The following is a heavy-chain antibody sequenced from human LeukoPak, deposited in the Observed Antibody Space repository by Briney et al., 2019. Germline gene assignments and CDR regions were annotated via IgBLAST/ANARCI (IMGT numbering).Heavy chain of an antibody. CDR1: GYTFTGYY. CDR3: ARPLWGDRDAFDI. D-gene: IGHD7-27*01. J-gene: IGHJ3*02. CDR2: INPNSGGT. V-gene: IGHV1-2*02. Sequence: ASVKVSCKASGYTFTGYYMHWVRQAPGQGLEWMGWINPNSGGTNYAQKFQGRVTMTRDTSISTAYMELSRLRSDDTAVYYCARPLWGDRDAFDIWGQGTMVTVSS.